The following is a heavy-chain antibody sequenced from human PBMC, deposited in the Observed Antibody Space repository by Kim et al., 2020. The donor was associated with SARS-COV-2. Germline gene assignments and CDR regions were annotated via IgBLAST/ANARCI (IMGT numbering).Heavy chain of an antibody. CDR1: GGSISSSSYY. J-gene: IGHJ6*03. Sequence: SETLSLTCTVSGGSISSSSYYWGWIRQPPGKGLEWIGSIYYSGSTYYNPSLKSRVTISVDTSKNQFSLKLSSVTAADTAVYYCARHGGSWPFSYYYYMDVWGKGTTVTVSS. D-gene: IGHD2-15*01. CDR3: ARHGGSWPFSYYYYMDV. CDR2: IYYSGST. V-gene: IGHV4-39*01.